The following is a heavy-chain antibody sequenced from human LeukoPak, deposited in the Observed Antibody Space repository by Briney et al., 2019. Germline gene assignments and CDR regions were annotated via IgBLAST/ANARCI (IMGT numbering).Heavy chain of an antibody. V-gene: IGHV3-23*01. J-gene: IGHJ4*02. Sequence: GGSLRLSCAASGFIFSSYAMSWVRQAPGKGLEWVSTINRSGDSTYYADSVKGRFTISRDDSKNTLYLQMNSRRADDTALYYCAKGRTTVTTAWGYWGQGTLVTVSS. CDR3: AKGRTTVTTAWGY. D-gene: IGHD4-17*01. CDR1: GFIFSSYA. CDR2: INRSGDST.